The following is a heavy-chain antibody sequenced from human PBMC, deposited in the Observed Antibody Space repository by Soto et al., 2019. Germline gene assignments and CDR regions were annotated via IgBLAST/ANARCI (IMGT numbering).Heavy chain of an antibody. D-gene: IGHD3-10*01. CDR2: IYHGET. Sequence: KPSETLSLTCAVSGYSISRGYYWGWIRQPPGKGLEWIGSIYHGETYYNPSLKSRVTISADTSKNQFSLKLSSVTAAGTAVYYCARGGDTMVRGVIIIYYYGMDVWGQGTTVTVSS. V-gene: IGHV4-38-2*01. J-gene: IGHJ6*02. CDR1: GYSISRGYY. CDR3: ARGGDTMVRGVIIIYYYGMDV.